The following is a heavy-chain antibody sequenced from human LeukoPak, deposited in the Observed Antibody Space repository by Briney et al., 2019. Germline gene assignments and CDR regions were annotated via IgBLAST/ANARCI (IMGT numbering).Heavy chain of an antibody. CDR3: ASAGYYERSGYTYYFHY. CDR2: ISISSRYI. Sequence: GGSLRPSCAASGLTFSSYSMNWVRQAPGKGLEWVSYISISSRYIYYADSLKGRFTISRDNAKSSLYLQMSSLRAEDTAVYYCASAGYYERSGYTYYFHYWGQGTVVTVSS. CDR1: GLTFSSYS. V-gene: IGHV3-21*01. D-gene: IGHD3-22*01. J-gene: IGHJ4*02.